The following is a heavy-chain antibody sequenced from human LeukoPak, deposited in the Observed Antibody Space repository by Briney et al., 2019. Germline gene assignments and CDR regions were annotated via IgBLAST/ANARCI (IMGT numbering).Heavy chain of an antibody. CDR1: GFTFSSYG. J-gene: IGHJ4*02. V-gene: IGHV3-30*02. CDR3: ASIXVVAADAKNDY. Sequence: GGSLRLSCAASGFTFSSYGMHWVRQAPGKGLEWVAFIRYDGSNKYYADSVKGRFTISRDNSKNTLYLQMNSLRAEDTAVYYCASIXVVAADAKNDYWGQGTLVTVSS. CDR2: IRYDGSNK. D-gene: IGHD2-15*01.